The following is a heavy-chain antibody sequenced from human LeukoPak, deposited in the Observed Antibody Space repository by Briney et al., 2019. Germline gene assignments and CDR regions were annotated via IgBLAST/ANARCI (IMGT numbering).Heavy chain of an antibody. J-gene: IGHJ4*02. V-gene: IGHV3-66*01. CDR2: IYSGGST. Sequence: GGSLRLSCAASGSTVSSNYMSWVRQAPGKGLEWVSAIYSGGSTYYADSVKGRFTISGDNSKNTLYLQMNSLRAEDTAVYYCARVSWYYYDSSGYFDYWGQGTLVTVSS. CDR1: GSTVSSNY. CDR3: ARVSWYYYDSSGYFDY. D-gene: IGHD3-22*01.